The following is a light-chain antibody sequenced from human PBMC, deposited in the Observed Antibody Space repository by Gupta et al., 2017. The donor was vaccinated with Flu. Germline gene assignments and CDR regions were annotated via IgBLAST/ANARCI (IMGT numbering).Light chain of an antibody. V-gene: IGKV1-9*01. J-gene: IGKJ1*01. CDR3: QQGHSCPEA. CDR2: AVS. Sequence: RASQGVSSYLDWFQQRPGQAPKLLIYAVSTRESGVPYRFSGSGSGTDFTLTISSLQPEDFAVYYCQQGHSCPEAFGQGTKVEIK. CDR1: QGVSSY.